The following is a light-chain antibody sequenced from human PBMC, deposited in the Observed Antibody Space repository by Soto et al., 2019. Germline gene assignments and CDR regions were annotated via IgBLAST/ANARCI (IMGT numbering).Light chain of an antibody. CDR2: SSN. V-gene: IGLV1-47*02. Sequence: QSVLAQPPSASGTPGQRVTISCSGSSSDIGSKQVYWYQQLPGTAPRLLIYSSNQRPSGVPDRFSGSKSGTSASLAISGLRSEDEADYYCAAWDDSLSGWVFGGGTKLTVL. CDR1: SSDIGSKQ. J-gene: IGLJ3*02. CDR3: AAWDDSLSGWV.